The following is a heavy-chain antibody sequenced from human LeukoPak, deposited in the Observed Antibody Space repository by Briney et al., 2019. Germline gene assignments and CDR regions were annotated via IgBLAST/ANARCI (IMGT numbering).Heavy chain of an antibody. CDR3: ASPAYCGGDCYPTGLAY. J-gene: IGHJ4*02. D-gene: IGHD2-21*02. V-gene: IGHV1-69*04. CDR2: IIPILGIA. CDR1: GYTFRNYG. Sequence: ASVKVSCKASGYTFRNYGISWVRQAPGQWLEWMGRIIPILGIANYAQKFQGRVTITADKSTSTAYMELSSLRSEDTAVYYCASPAYCGGDCYPTGLAYWGQGTLVTVSS.